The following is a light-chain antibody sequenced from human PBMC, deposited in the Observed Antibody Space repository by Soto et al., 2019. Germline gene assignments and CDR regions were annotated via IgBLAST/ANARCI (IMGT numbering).Light chain of an antibody. CDR3: QYFDSRLTGLI. V-gene: IGLV1-40*01. Sequence: QSVLTQPPSVTGAPGQRVTISCTGNNSNIGAGSGVNWYQRFPDKAPKLLIYANTHRPSGVPDRFSGSTSATSASLAITGLQTEDEADYYCQYFDSRLTGLIFGGGTKVTVL. CDR2: ANT. J-gene: IGLJ2*01. CDR1: NSNIGAGSG.